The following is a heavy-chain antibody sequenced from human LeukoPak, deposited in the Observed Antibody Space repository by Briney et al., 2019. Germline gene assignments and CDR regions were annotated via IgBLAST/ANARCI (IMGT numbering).Heavy chain of an antibody. CDR1: GYTFTSYG. CDR2: ISAYNGNT. D-gene: IGHD3-22*01. Sequence: ASVKVSCKASGYTFTSYGISWVRQAPGQGLEWMGWISAYNGNTNYAQKLQGRVTMTTDTSTSTAYMELRSLRSDDTAVYYCARYYYDSSVLNWFDPWGQRTLVTVSS. J-gene: IGHJ5*02. CDR3: ARYYYDSSVLNWFDP. V-gene: IGHV1-18*01.